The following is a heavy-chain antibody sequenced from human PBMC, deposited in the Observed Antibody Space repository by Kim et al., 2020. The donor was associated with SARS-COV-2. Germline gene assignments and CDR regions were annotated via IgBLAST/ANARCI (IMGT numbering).Heavy chain of an antibody. D-gene: IGHD6-6*01. V-gene: IGHV5-51*01. Sequence: PSFQGQVSISADKSISTAYLQWSSLKASDTAMYYCAREVSSRSGTCYFDYWGQGTLVTVSS. CDR3: AREVSSRSGTCYFDY. J-gene: IGHJ4*02.